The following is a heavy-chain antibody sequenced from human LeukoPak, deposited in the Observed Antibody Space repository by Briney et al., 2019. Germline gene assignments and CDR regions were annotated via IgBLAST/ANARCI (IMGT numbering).Heavy chain of an antibody. CDR2: ISGSGGSK. Sequence: GGSLRLSCAASGFTFTSYGMSWVRQAPGKGLEWVSAISGSGGSKYYADSVKGRFTISRDNSKNTLYLQMNSLRAEDTAVYYCARWYCSSTSCYAGAFDIWGQGTMVTVSS. D-gene: IGHD2-2*01. CDR1: GFTFTSYG. J-gene: IGHJ3*02. V-gene: IGHV3-23*01. CDR3: ARWYCSSTSCYAGAFDI.